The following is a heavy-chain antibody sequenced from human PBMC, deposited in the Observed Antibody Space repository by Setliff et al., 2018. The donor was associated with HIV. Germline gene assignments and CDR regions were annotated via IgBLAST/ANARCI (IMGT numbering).Heavy chain of an antibody. Sequence: ASVKVSCKSSGYTFNNYGVMWVRQAPGKGLEWMGWISGYGNRKYAQKFEGRLTVTTDTSTSTAYMELRTLRADDTAVYFCASGRGIYGSGALEAYDLWGHGTMVTVS. D-gene: IGHD3-10*01. CDR3: ASGRGIYGSGALEAYDL. V-gene: IGHV1-18*01. J-gene: IGHJ3*01. CDR1: GYTFNNYG. CDR2: ISGYGNR.